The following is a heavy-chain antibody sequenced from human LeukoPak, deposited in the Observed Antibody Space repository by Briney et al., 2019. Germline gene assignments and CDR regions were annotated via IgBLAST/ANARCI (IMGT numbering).Heavy chain of an antibody. CDR1: GGSISSSNW. J-gene: IGHJ5*02. CDR3: ARLRRPSQWFGPFRGWFDP. V-gene: IGHV4-4*02. D-gene: IGHD3-10*01. Sequence: PSGTLSLTCAVSGGSISSSNWWSWVRQPPGQGLEWIGEIYHSGSTNYNPSLKSRVTISVDKSKNQFSLKLSSVTAADTAVYYCARLRRPSQWFGPFRGWFDPWGQGTLVTVSS. CDR2: IYHSGST.